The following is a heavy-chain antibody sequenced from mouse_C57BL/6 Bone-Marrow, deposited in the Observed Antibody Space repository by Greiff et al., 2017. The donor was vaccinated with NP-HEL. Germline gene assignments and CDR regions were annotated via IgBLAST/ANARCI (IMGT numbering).Heavy chain of an antibody. CDR1: GFSLSTSGMG. CDR2: IYRDDAK. J-gene: IGHJ4*01. Sequence: QVQLKESGPGILQSSQTLSLTCSFSGFSLSTSGMGVSWIRQPSGKGLEWLAHIYRDDAKRCNPSLKRRTTISNDTARNQVFLKITRVYTADTATYYCARRWGNYAMDYWGQGTAGTVSS. CDR3: ARRWGNYAMDY. V-gene: IGHV8-12*01.